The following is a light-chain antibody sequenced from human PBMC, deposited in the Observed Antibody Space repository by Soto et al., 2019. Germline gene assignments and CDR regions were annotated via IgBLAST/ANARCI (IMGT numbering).Light chain of an antibody. Sequence: QSVLTQPPSVSAAPGQKVTISCSGSSSNVGSNYVSWYQQLPGTAPKLLICDNNKRPSGIPDRFSGSKSGTSATLDITGLQTGDEADYYCATWDRSLSVYVLFGGGTKLTVL. V-gene: IGLV1-51*01. CDR1: SSNVGSNY. CDR3: ATWDRSLSVYVL. J-gene: IGLJ2*01. CDR2: DNN.